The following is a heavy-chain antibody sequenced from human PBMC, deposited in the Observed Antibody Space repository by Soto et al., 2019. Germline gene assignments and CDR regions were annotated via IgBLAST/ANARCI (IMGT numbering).Heavy chain of an antibody. CDR2: VNGDGSST. V-gene: IGHV3-74*01. Sequence: PGGSLRLSCAASGFTFSSYWMHWVRQAPGKGLVWVSRVNGDGSSTSYADSVKGRFTISRDNAKNTLYLQMNSLRVEDTAVYYCAKDLAAAGPGSFDYWGQGTLVIVSS. J-gene: IGHJ4*02. D-gene: IGHD6-13*01. CDR3: AKDLAAAGPGSFDY. CDR1: GFTFSSYW.